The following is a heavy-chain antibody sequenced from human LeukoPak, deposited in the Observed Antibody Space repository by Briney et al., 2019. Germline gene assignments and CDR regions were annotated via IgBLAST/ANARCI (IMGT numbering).Heavy chain of an antibody. CDR3: ARDPEWGALDY. CDR1: GFSFSDSW. CDR2: TSQDQITK. Sequence: GGSLRLSCAASGFSFSDSWMGWVRQTPEKGLEWVAKTSQDQITKYYLGSVNGRFTVSRDNAKNSLFLQMNSLRAEDTAVYFCARDPEWGALDYWGQGTLVTVSS. V-gene: IGHV3-7*03. J-gene: IGHJ4*02. D-gene: IGHD1-26*01.